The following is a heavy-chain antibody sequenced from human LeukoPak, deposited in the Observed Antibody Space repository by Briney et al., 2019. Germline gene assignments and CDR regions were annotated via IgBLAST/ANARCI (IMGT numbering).Heavy chain of an antibody. J-gene: IGHJ4*02. CDR3: ARGAKGDLYDY. V-gene: IGHV3-64*01. CDR1: GFTFSSYA. CDR2: ISSNGDST. Sequence: GVSLRRSCAASGFTFSSYAMHWVRQAPGKGLEYVSAISSNGDSTYYANSVKGRFTISRDNSKNTLYLQMGSLRAEDMAVYYCARGAKGDLYDYWGQGTLVTVSS. D-gene: IGHD2-21*01.